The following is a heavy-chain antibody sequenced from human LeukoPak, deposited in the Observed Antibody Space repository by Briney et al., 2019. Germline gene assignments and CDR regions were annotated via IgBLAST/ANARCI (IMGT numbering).Heavy chain of an antibody. CDR2: IYYRGST. D-gene: IGHD6-13*01. CDR3: ARDRSSSWSSDAFDI. J-gene: IGHJ3*02. V-gene: IGHV4-39*07. CDR1: GGSIFSTSYY. Sequence: SETLSLTCTVSGGSIFSTSYYWGWIRQPPGKGLEWIGNIYYRGSTYYNPSLKSRVTISVDTSKNQFSLKLSSVTAADTAVYYCARDRSSSWSSDAFDIWGQGTMVTVSS.